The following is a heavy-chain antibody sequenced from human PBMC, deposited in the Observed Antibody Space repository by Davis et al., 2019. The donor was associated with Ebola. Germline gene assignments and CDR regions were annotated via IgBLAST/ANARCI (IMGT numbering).Heavy chain of an antibody. V-gene: IGHV5-51*01. D-gene: IGHD3-22*01. Sequence: GESLKISCKGSGYSFTGYWIGWVRQMPGKGLEWMGIIYPGDSDTRYSPSFQGQVTISADKSISTAYLQWSSLKASDTAMYYCARRVRYYYDSSGYYHFDYWGQGTLVTVSS. J-gene: IGHJ4*02. CDR1: GYSFTGYW. CDR2: IYPGDSDT. CDR3: ARRVRYYYDSSGYYHFDY.